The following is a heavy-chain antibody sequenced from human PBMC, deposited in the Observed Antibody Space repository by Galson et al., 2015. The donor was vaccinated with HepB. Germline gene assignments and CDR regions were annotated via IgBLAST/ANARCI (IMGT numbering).Heavy chain of an antibody. J-gene: IGHJ4*02. V-gene: IGHV6-1*01. Sequence: CAISGDSVSSKSAAWNWIRQSPSRGLEWLGRTYYRSKWYNDYTVSLKGRITINPDTSKNQFSLQLNSVTPEDTAVYYCARDRGSSVSGYSFDYWGQGTLVTVPS. CDR2: TYYRSKWYN. CDR3: ARDRGSSVSGYSFDY. CDR1: GDSVSSKSAA. D-gene: IGHD6-19*01.